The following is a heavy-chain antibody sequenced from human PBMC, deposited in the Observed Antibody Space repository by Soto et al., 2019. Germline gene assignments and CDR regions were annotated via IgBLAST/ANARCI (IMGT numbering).Heavy chain of an antibody. Sequence: LGESLKISCKGCGYSFSTFWIGWVRQMPGKGLEWMGIIYPSDSDTRYSPSFQGQVTISADKSSRTAYLQWSSLKASDSAMYYCARLPQDYYYHGMDVWGQGTKVTVSS. J-gene: IGHJ6*02. CDR2: IYPSDSDT. V-gene: IGHV5-51*01. CDR3: ARLPQDYYYHGMDV. CDR1: GYSFSTFW.